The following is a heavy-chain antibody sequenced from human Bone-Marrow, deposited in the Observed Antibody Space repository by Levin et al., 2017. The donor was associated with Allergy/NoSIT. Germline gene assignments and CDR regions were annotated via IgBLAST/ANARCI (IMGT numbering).Heavy chain of an antibody. CDR3: ATSGGRGYSYSY. D-gene: IGHD5-18*01. CDR2: IWRGGSSA. J-gene: IGHJ4*02. CDR1: AGSINTANW. V-gene: IGHV4-4*02. Sequence: SETLSLTCSVSAGSINTANWWSWVRQAPGKGLEWIGEIWRGGSSANYNPSLKSRVTISADKSKNQFSLRLTSVTVADTAMYFCATSGGRGYSYSYWGRGTLVTVSS.